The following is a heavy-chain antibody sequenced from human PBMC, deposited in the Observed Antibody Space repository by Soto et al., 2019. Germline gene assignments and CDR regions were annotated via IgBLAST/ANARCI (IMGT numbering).Heavy chain of an antibody. CDR3: ARPLYSYGPMDV. J-gene: IGHJ6*02. CDR2: IYFSGIT. D-gene: IGHD5-18*01. V-gene: IGHV4-59*08. Sequence: SATLSLTCTVSGGSISSYYWTWIRQPPGKGLEWIGYIYFSGITNYNPSLKSRVTISIDTSKKQFSPKLNSVTAADTAVYYCARPLYSYGPMDVWGQGTTVTVSS. CDR1: GGSISSYY.